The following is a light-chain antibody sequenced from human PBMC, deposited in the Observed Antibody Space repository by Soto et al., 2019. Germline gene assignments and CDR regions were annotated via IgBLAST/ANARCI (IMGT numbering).Light chain of an antibody. V-gene: IGLV2-14*01. CDR3: SSYTSSSAYVV. Sequence: QSALTQPASVSGSHGQSITISCTGTNSDVGDYNYVSWYQQHPGKAPKLMIYEVSNRPSGVSNRFSGSKSGNTASLTISGLQAEDEADYYCSSYTSSSAYVVFGGGTKLSVL. CDR1: NSDVGDYNY. J-gene: IGLJ2*01. CDR2: EVS.